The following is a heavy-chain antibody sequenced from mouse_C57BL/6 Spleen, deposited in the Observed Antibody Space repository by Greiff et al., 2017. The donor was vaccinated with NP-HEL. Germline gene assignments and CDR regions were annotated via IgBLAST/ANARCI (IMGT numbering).Heavy chain of an antibody. J-gene: IGHJ4*01. V-gene: IGHV1-50*01. Sequence: VQLQQPGAELVKPGASVKLSCKASGYTFTSYWMQWVKQRPGQGLEWIGEIDPSDSYTNYNQKFKGKATLTVDTSSSTAYMQLSSLTSEDSAVYYCARGDYYGSSDYAMDYWGQGTSVTVSS. CDR1: GYTFTSYW. CDR3: ARGDYYGSSDYAMDY. CDR2: IDPSDSYT. D-gene: IGHD1-1*01.